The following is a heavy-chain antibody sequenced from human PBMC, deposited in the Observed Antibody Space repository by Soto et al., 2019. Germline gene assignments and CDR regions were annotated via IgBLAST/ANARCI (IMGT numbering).Heavy chain of an antibody. CDR3: TRWCNSDRGCFDP. Sequence: QVQLQESGPGLVKPSETLSLTCTVSGASVSTYIWTWTRQPPGKGLEWIGSITSSGNTNYNPSFKSRVTISVDTSKNQFSLKLNSVTAADTAVYYCTRWCNSDRGCFDPWGQGILVTVSS. D-gene: IGHD2-8*01. CDR1: GASVSTYI. CDR2: ITSSGNT. J-gene: IGHJ5*02. V-gene: IGHV4-59*02.